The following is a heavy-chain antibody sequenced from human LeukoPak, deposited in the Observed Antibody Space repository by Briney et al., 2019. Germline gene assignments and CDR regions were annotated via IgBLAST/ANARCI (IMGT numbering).Heavy chain of an antibody. CDR3: AKFWLRLGELYRGGAFDY. V-gene: IGHV3-48*01. CDR1: GFTFSSYS. D-gene: IGHD3-16*01. Sequence: GGSLRLSYAASGFTFSSYSMNWVRQAPGEGLEWVSYISSLSGTIYYADSVKGRFTISRDNAKNSLYLQMNSLRAEDTAVYYCAKFWLRLGELYRGGAFDYWGQGTLVTVSS. CDR2: ISSLSGTI. J-gene: IGHJ4*02.